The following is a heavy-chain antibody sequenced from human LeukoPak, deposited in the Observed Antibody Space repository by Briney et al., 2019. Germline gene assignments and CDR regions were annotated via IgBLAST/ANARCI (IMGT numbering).Heavy chain of an antibody. CDR3: AKRRGYGDSTYYFDY. D-gene: IGHD4-17*01. J-gene: IGHJ4*02. Sequence: GGSLRLSCAASGFTFSSYAMSWVRQAPGKGLEWVSAISGSGGSTYYADSVKGRFTISRDNSKNTLYLQMNSLRADDTAVYYCAKRRGYGDSTYYFDYWGQGTLVTVSS. CDR2: ISGSGGST. V-gene: IGHV3-23*01. CDR1: GFTFSSYA.